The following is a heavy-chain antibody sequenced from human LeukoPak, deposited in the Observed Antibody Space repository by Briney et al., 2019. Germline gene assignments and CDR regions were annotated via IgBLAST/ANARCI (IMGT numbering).Heavy chain of an antibody. CDR2: IRRRAYGGAA. CDR1: GFAFDDFA. V-gene: IGHV3-49*04. J-gene: IGHJ4*02. Sequence: PGGSLRLSCTTSGFAFDDFARSWVCQPAGKGLEGVGFIRRRAYGGAAEYAASVKGRFIISRDDSKGIAYLQMNSLKTEATAVYYCSRNGLVDFDYWGQGSRVIVSP. CDR3: SRNGLVDFDY.